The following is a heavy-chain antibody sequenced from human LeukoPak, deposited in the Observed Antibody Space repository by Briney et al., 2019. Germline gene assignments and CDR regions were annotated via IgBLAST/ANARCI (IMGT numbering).Heavy chain of an antibody. CDR2: IYYSGDT. J-gene: IGHJ3*02. Sequence: PSETLSLTRTVSGGSISNFYWSRIRQPPGKGLEWIGYIYYSGDTNYNPSLKSRVTISLDTSKNRFSLRLSSVTAADTAVYYCARSTGTRTYRNDAFDIWGLGTMVTVSS. CDR3: ARSTGTRTYRNDAFDI. CDR1: GGSISNFY. V-gene: IGHV4-59*01. D-gene: IGHD1-1*01.